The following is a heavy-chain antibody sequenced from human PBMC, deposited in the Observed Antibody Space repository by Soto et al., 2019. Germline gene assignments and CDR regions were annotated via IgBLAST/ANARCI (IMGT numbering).Heavy chain of an antibody. CDR3: ARDRYSSSWYLNYYYYYGMDV. V-gene: IGHV3-33*01. Sequence: GGSLRLSCASSGFTFISYGMHWVRQATGKGLEWVAVIWYDGSNKYYADSVKGRFTISRDNSKNTLYLQMNSLRAEDTAVYYCARDRYSSSWYLNYYYYYGMDVWGQGTTVTVSS. CDR1: GFTFISYG. CDR2: IWYDGSNK. J-gene: IGHJ6*02. D-gene: IGHD6-13*01.